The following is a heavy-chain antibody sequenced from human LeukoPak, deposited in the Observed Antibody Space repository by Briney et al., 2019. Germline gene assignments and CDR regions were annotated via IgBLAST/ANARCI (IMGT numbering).Heavy chain of an antibody. V-gene: IGHV4-39*01. CDR3: ARGPGSGSLLADREYFQH. CDR1: GDSISSSNYY. CDR2: IYYGGST. D-gene: IGHD3-10*01. Sequence: SETLSLTCTVSGDSISSSNYYWGWIRQPPGKGLEWIGSIYYGGSTYYNPSLKSRVTISVDTSKNQFSLKVSSVTAADTAVYYCARGPGSGSLLADREYFQHWGQGTLVTVSS. J-gene: IGHJ1*01.